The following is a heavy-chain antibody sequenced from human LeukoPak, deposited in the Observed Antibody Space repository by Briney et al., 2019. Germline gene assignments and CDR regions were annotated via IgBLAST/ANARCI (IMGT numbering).Heavy chain of an antibody. CDR3: AKDRGYYDSSGYYPGY. D-gene: IGHD3-22*01. J-gene: IGHJ4*02. V-gene: IGHV3-23*01. Sequence: GGSLRLSCAASGFTFGSYAMSWVRQAPGKGLEWVSAISGSGGSTYYADSVKGRFTISRDNSKNTLYLQMNSLRAEDTAVYYCAKDRGYYDSSGYYPGYWGQGTLVTVSS. CDR1: GFTFGSYA. CDR2: ISGSGGST.